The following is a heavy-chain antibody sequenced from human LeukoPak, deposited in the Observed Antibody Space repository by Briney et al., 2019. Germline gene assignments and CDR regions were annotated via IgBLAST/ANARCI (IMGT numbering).Heavy chain of an antibody. CDR3: ARGVLNYYYYYMDV. D-gene: IGHD2-8*01. CDR1: GFTFSSYD. V-gene: IGHV3-13*01. J-gene: IGHJ6*03. Sequence: PGGSLRLSCAASGFTFSSYDMHWVRQATGKGLEWVSAIGTAGDTYYPGSVKGRFTISRENAKNSLYLQMNSLRAGDTAVYYCARGVLNYYYYYMDVWGKGTTVTASS. CDR2: IGTAGDT.